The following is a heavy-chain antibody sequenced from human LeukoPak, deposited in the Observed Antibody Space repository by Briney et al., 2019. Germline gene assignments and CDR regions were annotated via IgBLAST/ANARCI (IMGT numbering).Heavy chain of an antibody. Sequence: SETLSLTCTVSGGSISSYYWSWIRQPPGKGLEWIGYIYYSGSTNYNPSLKSRVTISVDTSKNQFSLKLSSVTAADTAVYYCVSSDDFWSGYYGYWGQGTLVTVSS. J-gene: IGHJ4*02. CDR1: GGSISSYY. V-gene: IGHV4-59*01. CDR2: IYYSGST. D-gene: IGHD3-3*01. CDR3: VSSDDFWSGYYGY.